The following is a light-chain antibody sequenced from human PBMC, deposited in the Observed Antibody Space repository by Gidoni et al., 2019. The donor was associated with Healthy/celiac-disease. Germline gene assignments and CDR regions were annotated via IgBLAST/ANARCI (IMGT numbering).Light chain of an antibody. CDR1: QSVLYSSNNKNY. CDR3: QQYYSTPYS. Sequence: DIVMNQSPDSLAVSLGERATINCKSSQSVLYSSNNKNYLAWYQQKPGHPPKLLIYWASTRESGVPYRFSGSGSGTDFTLTISSLQAEDVAVYYCQQYYSTPYSFGQGTKLEIK. CDR2: WAS. J-gene: IGKJ2*03. V-gene: IGKV4-1*01.